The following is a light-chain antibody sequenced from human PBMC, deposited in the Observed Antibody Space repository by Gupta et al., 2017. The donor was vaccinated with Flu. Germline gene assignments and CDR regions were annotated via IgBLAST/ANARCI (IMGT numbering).Light chain of an antibody. Sequence: EIVLTQSPGTLSLSPGERATLSCRASQSVRNNYLAWYQQKPGQAPRLLIYGASSRVTDIPDRFSGSASGTDFTLTISRLEPEDFAVYYWQQYGSSPQITFGQGTRLEIK. CDR2: GAS. V-gene: IGKV3-20*01. CDR1: QSVRNNY. CDR3: QQYGSSPQIT. J-gene: IGKJ5*01.